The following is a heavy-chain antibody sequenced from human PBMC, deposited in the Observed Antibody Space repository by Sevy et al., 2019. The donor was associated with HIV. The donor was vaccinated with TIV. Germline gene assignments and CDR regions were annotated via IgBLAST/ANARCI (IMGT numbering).Heavy chain of an antibody. Sequence: GGSLRLSCAASGFTFSSYTMNWVRQAPGKGLEWVSCISVSSSTMYYADSVKGRFTISRDNAKSSLYLQMNSLRDEDTAVYYCARANVPATSFYYYYDMDVWGQGTTVTVSS. CDR1: GFTFSSYT. CDR2: ISVSSSTM. CDR3: ARANVPATSFYYYYDMDV. V-gene: IGHV3-48*02. D-gene: IGHD2-2*01. J-gene: IGHJ6*02.